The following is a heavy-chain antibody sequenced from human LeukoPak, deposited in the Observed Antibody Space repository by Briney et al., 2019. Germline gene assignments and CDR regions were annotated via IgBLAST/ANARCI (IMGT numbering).Heavy chain of an antibody. Sequence: PETLSLTCSVSGDSINSNYWSWMRQPPGKGLEWIGYIYYGGSTNNNPSLKSRVSMSVDTSKNQFSLNLSSVTAADTAVYHCARLLAGCPGGRCRAHFDYWGQGTLVTVSS. CDR3: ARLLAGCPGGRCRAHFDY. D-gene: IGHD2-15*01. V-gene: IGHV4-59*01. CDR1: GDSINSNY. CDR2: IYYGGST. J-gene: IGHJ4*02.